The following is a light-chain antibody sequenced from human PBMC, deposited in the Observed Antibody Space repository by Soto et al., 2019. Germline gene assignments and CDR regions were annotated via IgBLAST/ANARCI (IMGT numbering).Light chain of an antibody. CDR1: QGISSY. Sequence: AIRMTQSPSSFSASTGDRVSITCRARQGISSYLAWYQQKPGKAPKVLISAATKLQSGVPSRFSGSGSGPDFTLTIRNLQPEDSATYYCQQGYNTFWTSGRGTKVDIK. J-gene: IGKJ1*01. CDR3: QQGYNTFWT. V-gene: IGKV1-8*01. CDR2: AAT.